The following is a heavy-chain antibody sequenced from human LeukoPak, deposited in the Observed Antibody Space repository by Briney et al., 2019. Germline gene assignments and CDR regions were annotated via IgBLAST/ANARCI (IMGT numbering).Heavy chain of an antibody. CDR3: ARVYGSGYDFRGAFDI. CDR2: IYSGGST. J-gene: IGHJ3*02. D-gene: IGHD5-12*01. CDR1: GFTVSSNY. V-gene: IGHV3-53*01. Sequence: TGGSLRLSCAASGFTVSSNYMSWVRQAPGKGLEWVSVIYSGGSTYYADSVKGRFTISRDNSKNTLYLQMNSLRAEDTAVYYCARVYGSGYDFRGAFDIWDQGTMVTVSS.